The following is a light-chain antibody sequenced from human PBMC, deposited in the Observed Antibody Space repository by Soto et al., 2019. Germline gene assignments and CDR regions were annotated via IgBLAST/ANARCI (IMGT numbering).Light chain of an antibody. Sequence: EIVMTQSPATLAVPPGERATLSCRASQSISGALAWYQQKPGQAPRLLIYGASTRATTFPARFSGSGSGTEFTLTISSLQSEDFAVYYCQQYNNWPWTFGQGTKVDIK. V-gene: IGKV3-15*01. CDR2: GAS. J-gene: IGKJ1*01. CDR1: QSISGA. CDR3: QQYNNWPWT.